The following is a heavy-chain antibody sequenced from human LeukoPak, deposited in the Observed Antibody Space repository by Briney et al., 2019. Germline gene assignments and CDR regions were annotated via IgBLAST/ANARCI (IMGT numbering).Heavy chain of an antibody. J-gene: IGHJ4*02. CDR3: ARIGDIVATYGSLVY. CDR2: ISSSSSYI. CDR1: GFTFSSYS. V-gene: IGHV3-21*01. Sequence: GGSLRLSCAASGFTFSSYSMNWVRQAPGKGLEWVSSISSSSSYIYYADSVKGRFTISRDNAKNSLYLQMNSLRAEDTAVYYCARIGDIVATYGSLVYWGQGTLVTVSS. D-gene: IGHD5-12*01.